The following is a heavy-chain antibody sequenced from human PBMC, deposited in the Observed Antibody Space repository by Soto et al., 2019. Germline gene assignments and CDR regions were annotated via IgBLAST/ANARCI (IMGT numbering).Heavy chain of an antibody. CDR1: GVTFSDYG. CDR3: ARGPPFDSFSL. D-gene: IGHD2-21*01. Sequence: QEQLVQSGAEVKKPGSSVQVSCKASGVTFSDYGISWVRQAPGQGLEWMGGIIPISGRVYYAEKFQGRVTTTPDRSTNTAYVEITSLRSDDTAVYYCARGPPFDSFSLWGPGTLVTVSS. J-gene: IGHJ3*01. CDR2: IIPISGRV. V-gene: IGHV1-69*06.